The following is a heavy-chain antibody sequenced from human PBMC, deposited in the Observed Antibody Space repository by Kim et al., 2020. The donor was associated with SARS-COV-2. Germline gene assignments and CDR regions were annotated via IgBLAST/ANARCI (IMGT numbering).Heavy chain of an antibody. CDR3: AREMAPLYGMDV. J-gene: IGHJ6*02. Sequence: YYADSVKGRFTISRDNAKNSLYLQMNSLRAEDTAVYYCAREMAPLYGMDVWGQGTTVTVSS. V-gene: IGHV3-21*01.